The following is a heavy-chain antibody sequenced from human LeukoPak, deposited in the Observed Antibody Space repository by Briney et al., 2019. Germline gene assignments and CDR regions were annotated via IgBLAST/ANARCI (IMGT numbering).Heavy chain of an antibody. J-gene: IGHJ4*02. Sequence: GGSLRLSCGGSGFTFSDYWMSWVRQAPGKGLEWVANIKEDGSAKNYVDSVKGRFTISRDNTRNSLFLQMNRLRAEDTAVYYCARDKAVGDSVLPYWGQGTLVTVSS. V-gene: IGHV3-7*01. CDR2: IKEDGSAK. CDR3: ARDKAVGDSVLPY. D-gene: IGHD5/OR15-5a*01. CDR1: GFTFSDYW.